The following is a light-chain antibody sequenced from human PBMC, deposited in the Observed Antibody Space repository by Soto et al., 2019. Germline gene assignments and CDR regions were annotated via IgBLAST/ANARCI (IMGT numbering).Light chain of an antibody. V-gene: IGLV1-47*01. CDR1: SSNIGSNY. J-gene: IGLJ2*01. CDR3: AVWDDSLSGVV. CDR2: RND. Sequence: QPVLTQPPSASGTPGQRVTISCSGSSSNIGSNYVYWYQQLPGTAPKLLIHRNDQRPSGVPDRFSGSKSGTSASLAISGLRSEDEADFFCAVWDDSLSGVVFGGGTKLTVL.